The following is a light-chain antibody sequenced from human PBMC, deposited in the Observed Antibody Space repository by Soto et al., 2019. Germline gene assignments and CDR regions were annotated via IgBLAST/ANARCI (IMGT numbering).Light chain of an antibody. V-gene: IGLV2-8*01. J-gene: IGLJ1*01. CDR2: EVS. CDR3: SSYTSSSTYV. CDR1: SSDVGDYNY. Sequence: QSALTQPPSASGSLGQSVTIPCTGTSSDVGDYNYVSWYQQHPGKVPKLMIYEVSKRPSGVPDRFSGSKSGNTASLTISGLQAEDEADYHCSSYTSSSTYVFGTGTKLTVL.